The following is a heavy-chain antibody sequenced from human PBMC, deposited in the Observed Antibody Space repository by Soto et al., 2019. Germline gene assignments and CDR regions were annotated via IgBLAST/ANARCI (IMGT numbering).Heavy chain of an antibody. V-gene: IGHV4-59*01. Sequence: PSETLSLTCTVSGDPINSYYWSWIRQPPGKGLEWIGNIYYSGSTKYNPSLKCRVTISVDTSKNQFFLKLSSVTAADTAVYYCTRDGGRYYAMDVWGQGTTVTVSS. CDR2: IYYSGST. J-gene: IGHJ6*02. D-gene: IGHD3-3*01. CDR1: GDPINSYY. CDR3: TRDGGRYYAMDV.